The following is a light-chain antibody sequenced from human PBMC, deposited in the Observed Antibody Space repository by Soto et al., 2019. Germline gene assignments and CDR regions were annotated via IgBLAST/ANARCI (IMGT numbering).Light chain of an antibody. J-gene: IGLJ1*01. CDR3: AAWDDSLSGQV. CDR1: NPQNGSNY. Sequence: QPAPTQPPPTYGAPRRRGTIPFSCSNPQNGSNYVYWYQQLPGTAPKLLIYRNNQRPSGVPDRFSGSKSGTSASLAISGLRSEDEADYYCAAWDDSLSGQVFGTG. CDR2: RNN. V-gene: IGLV1-47*01.